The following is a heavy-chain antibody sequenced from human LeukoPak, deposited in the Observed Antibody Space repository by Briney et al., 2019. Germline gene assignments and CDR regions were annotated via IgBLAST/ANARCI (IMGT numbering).Heavy chain of an antibody. CDR3: ARDEYSGSPPNAFDI. CDR1: GFTFSSYS. V-gene: IGHV3-21*01. D-gene: IGHD1-26*01. J-gene: IGHJ3*02. Sequence: GGSLRLSCAASGFTFSSYSMNWVRQAPGKGLEWVSSISSSSSYIYYADSVKGRFTISRDNAKNSLYLQMNSLRAEDTAVYYCARDEYSGSPPNAFDIWGQGTMVTVSS. CDR2: ISSSSSYI.